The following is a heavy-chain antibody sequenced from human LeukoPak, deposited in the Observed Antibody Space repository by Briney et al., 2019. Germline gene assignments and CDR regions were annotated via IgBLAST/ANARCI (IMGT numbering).Heavy chain of an antibody. D-gene: IGHD3-10*01. CDR3: AREGGLWFGGLFSRYVDF. Sequence: GGTLRLSCVGSGFSFSTYGMTWVRQAPGKGLEWVSSVSSSGETTYYADSVKGRFTISRDNSKRTLYLQMTRLRAEETALYYSAREGGLWFGGLFSRYVDFWGQGALVSVSS. V-gene: IGHV3-23*01. CDR2: VSSSGETT. J-gene: IGHJ4*02. CDR1: GFSFSTYG.